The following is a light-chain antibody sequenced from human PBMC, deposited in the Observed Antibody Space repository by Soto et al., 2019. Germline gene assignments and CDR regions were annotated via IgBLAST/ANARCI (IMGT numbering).Light chain of an antibody. CDR1: QSVSSSY. Sequence: EIVLTQSPGTLSLTPGERATLSCRASQSVSSSYLAWYQQKPGQAPRHLIYGASSRATGIPDRFSGSGSGTDFALTISRLEREGFAVYYCQQYGSSPYTFGQGTKLEIK. CDR3: QQYGSSPYT. V-gene: IGKV3-20*01. CDR2: GAS. J-gene: IGKJ2*01.